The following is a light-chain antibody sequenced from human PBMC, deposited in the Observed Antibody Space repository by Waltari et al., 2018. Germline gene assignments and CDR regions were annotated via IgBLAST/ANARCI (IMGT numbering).Light chain of an antibody. CDR2: DVS. CDR3: SSFTSSSTWV. CDR1: SSDVCAYNY. V-gene: IGLV2-14*01. J-gene: IGLJ3*02. Sequence: QSALTQPDYVYKSPGQSLTISYTGTSSDVCAYNYVSWYQQHPGKAPKLMIYDVSNRPSGVSNRFSGSKSGNTASLTISGLQAEDEADYYCSSFTSSSTWVFGGGTKLTVL.